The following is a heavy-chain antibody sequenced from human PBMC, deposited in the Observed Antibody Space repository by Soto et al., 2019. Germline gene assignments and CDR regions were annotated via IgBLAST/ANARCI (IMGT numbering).Heavy chain of an antibody. CDR3: ARVSTYYFDSSGSYTSDY. CDR2: VFFSGST. CDR1: GASVGSGSFY. V-gene: IGHV4-61*01. Sequence: ETLSLTCTVSGASVGSGSFYWSWIRQPPGKGLEWIGYVFFSGSTNYNPSLKSRVTISIDTSKNQFSLKLISVTAADTAVYYCARVSTYYFDSSGSYTSDYWGQGTLVTVSS. D-gene: IGHD3-22*01. J-gene: IGHJ4*02.